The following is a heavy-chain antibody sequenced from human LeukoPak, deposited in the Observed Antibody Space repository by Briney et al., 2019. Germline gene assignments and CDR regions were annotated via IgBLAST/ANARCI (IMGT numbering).Heavy chain of an antibody. J-gene: IGHJ4*02. V-gene: IGHV3-23*01. Sequence: PGGSLRLSCAASGFTFSSSAMSWVRKAPGKGLGLVSTIRSSGDSTYYADSVKGQFTISRDSSKNTLYLQMNSLRAEDTAVYFCAKLGSSTVAFDHWGQGTLVTVSS. CDR1: GFTFSSSA. CDR3: AKLGSSTVAFDH. D-gene: IGHD6-6*01. CDR2: IRSSGDST.